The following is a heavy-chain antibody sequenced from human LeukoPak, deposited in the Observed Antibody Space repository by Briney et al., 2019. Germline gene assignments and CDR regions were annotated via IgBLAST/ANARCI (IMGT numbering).Heavy chain of an antibody. V-gene: IGHV3-48*01. D-gene: IGHD5-24*01. CDR3: ARDRQRWLPHDLDY. J-gene: IGHJ4*02. CDR1: GFTFSSYS. Sequence: GGSLRLSCAASGFTFSSYSMNWVRQAPGKGLEWVSYISSSSSSTIYYADSVKGRFTISRDNAKNSLYLQMNSLRAEDTAVYYCARDRQRWLPHDLDYWGQGTLVTVSS. CDR2: ISSSSSSTI.